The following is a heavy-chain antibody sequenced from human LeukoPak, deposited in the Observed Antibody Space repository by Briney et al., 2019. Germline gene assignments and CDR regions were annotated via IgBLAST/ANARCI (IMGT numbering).Heavy chain of an antibody. D-gene: IGHD6-19*01. CDR2: ISWNSGSI. J-gene: IGHJ4*02. V-gene: IGHV3-9*01. CDR1: GFTFSSYA. Sequence: GGSLRLSCAASGFTFSSYAMHWVRQAPGKGLEWVSGISWNSGSIGYADSVKGRFTISRDNAKNSLYLQMNSLRAEDTALYYCAKVGDPSGWYYFDYWGQGTLVTVSS. CDR3: AKVGDPSGWYYFDY.